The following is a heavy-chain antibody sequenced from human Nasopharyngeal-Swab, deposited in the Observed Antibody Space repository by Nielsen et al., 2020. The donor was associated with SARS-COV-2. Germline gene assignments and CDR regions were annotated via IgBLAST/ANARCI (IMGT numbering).Heavy chain of an antibody. V-gene: IGHV3-74*01. Sequence: GESLKISCVVSGFSLSGYWIHWVRQAPGKGPVWVSRVNGDGSWTYYADSMRGRFTISRDNAKNTVFLQMNSLRGEDTAVYYCARDFDVADGSWGQGTLVTVSS. D-gene: IGHD6-13*01. CDR3: ARDFDVADGS. CDR1: GFSLSGYW. CDR2: VNGDGSWT. J-gene: IGHJ5*02.